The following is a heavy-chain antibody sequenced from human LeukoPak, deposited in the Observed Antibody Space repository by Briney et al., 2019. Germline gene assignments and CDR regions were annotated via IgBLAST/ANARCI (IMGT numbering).Heavy chain of an antibody. J-gene: IGHJ6*02. CDR3: VRDLVGFDYYYYGMDV. Sequence: GGSLRLSCAASGFTVSSNYMSWVRQAPGKGLEWVSVIYSGGSTYYADSVKGRFTISRDNSKNTLYLQMNSLRAEDTAVYYCVRDLVGFDYYYYGMDVWGQGTTVTVSS. V-gene: IGHV3-66*01. D-gene: IGHD1-26*01. CDR1: GFTVSSNY. CDR2: IYSGGST.